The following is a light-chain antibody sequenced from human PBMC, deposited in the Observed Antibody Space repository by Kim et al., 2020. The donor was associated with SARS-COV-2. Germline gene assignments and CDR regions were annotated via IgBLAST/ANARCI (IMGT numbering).Light chain of an antibody. CDR2: EAS. CDR3: QDYSSSSRTT. CDR1: QSFKTW. Sequence: SVGDRVTITCRTSQSFKTWLAWYQQKPGKAPNLLIYEASKLESGVPSRFSGSESGTEFTLTISSLQPDDFATYYCQDYSSSSRTTFGQGTKVEVK. J-gene: IGKJ1*01. V-gene: IGKV1-5*03.